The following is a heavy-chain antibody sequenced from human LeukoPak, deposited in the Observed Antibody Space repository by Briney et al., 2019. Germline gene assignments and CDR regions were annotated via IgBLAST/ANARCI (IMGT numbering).Heavy chain of an antibody. J-gene: IGHJ4*02. CDR2: MSNDGINK. CDR1: GFTFSDYG. CDR3: ARASSSSYWRGVDY. D-gene: IGHD6-13*01. V-gene: IGHV3-33*01. Sequence: GGSLRLSCAASGFTFSDYGMHWVRQAPGKGLEGVAVMSNDGINKYYADSVRGPFTISRDNSKNTLYLQMNSLRAEHTAIYYRARASSSSYWRGVDYWGQGTLVTVSS.